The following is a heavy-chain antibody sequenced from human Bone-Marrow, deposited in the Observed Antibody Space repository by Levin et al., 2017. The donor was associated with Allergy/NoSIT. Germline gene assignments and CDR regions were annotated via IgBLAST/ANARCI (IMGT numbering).Heavy chain of an antibody. J-gene: IGHJ6*03. CDR1: GFTFNNYA. V-gene: IGHV3-23*01. D-gene: IGHD4-11*01. Sequence: LSLTCAASGFTFNNYALGWVRQAPGKGLEWVSAMSGSGGYTNYADSVKGRIIISRDTSKNTLYLQMNSLRAEDTAVYYCARFTTPSRNYYFYMDIWGKGTTVTVSS. CDR3: ARFTTPSRNYYFYMDI. CDR2: MSGSGGYT.